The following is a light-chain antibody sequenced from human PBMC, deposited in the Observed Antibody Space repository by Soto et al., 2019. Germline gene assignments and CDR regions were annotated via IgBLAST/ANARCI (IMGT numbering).Light chain of an antibody. Sequence: SYELTQPPSVSVAPGQTARITCGGNNIGSKSVHWYQQKPRQAPVLVVYDDSDRPSGIPERFSGSNSGNTATLTISRVEAGDEADYYCQVRDSSSDHVVFGGGTKVTVL. CDR1: NIGSKS. J-gene: IGLJ2*01. CDR3: QVRDSSSDHVV. V-gene: IGLV3-21*02. CDR2: DDS.